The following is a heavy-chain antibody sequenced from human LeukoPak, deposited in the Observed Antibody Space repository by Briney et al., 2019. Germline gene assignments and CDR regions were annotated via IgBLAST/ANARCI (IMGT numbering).Heavy chain of an antibody. CDR2: INHSGST. V-gene: IGHV4-34*01. D-gene: IGHD3-22*01. J-gene: IGHJ4*02. CDR1: GGSFSGYY. Sequence: SETLSLTCAVYGGSFSGYYWSWIRQPPGKGLEWIGEINHSGSTNYNPSLKSRVTISVDTSKNQFSLTLNSETAADTAVYYCARDRRWLLPLDYWGQGTLVTVSS. CDR3: ARDRRWLLPLDY.